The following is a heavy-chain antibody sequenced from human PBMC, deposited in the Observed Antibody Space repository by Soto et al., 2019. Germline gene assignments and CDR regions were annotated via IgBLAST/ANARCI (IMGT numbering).Heavy chain of an antibody. CDR1: GGSISSYY. CDR2: IYYSGST. V-gene: IGHV4-59*01. D-gene: IGHD1-26*01. CDR3: AGGGPDSGIPPGY. Sequence: PSETLSLTCTVSGGSISSYYWSWIRQPPGKGLEWIGYIYYSGSTNYNPSLKSRVTISVDTSKNQFSLKLSSVTAADTAVYYCAGGGPDSGIPPGYGGQGTLVPVSS. J-gene: IGHJ4*02.